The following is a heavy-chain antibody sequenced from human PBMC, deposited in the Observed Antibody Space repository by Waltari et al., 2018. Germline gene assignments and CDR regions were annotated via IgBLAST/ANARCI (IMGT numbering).Heavy chain of an antibody. Sequence: QVQLQESGPGLVKPSETLSLTCAVSGYSISSGYYWGWIRQPPGKGLEWIGSIYHSGSTYYNPSLKSRVTISVDTSKTQFSLKLSSVTAADTAVYYCADGVYYFEYFQHWGQGTLVTVAS. CDR1: GYSISSGYY. J-gene: IGHJ1*01. CDR2: IYHSGST. CDR3: ADGVYYFEYFQH. D-gene: IGHD3-3*01. V-gene: IGHV4-38-2*01.